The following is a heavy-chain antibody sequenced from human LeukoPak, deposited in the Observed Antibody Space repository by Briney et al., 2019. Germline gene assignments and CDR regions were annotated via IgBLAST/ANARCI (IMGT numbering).Heavy chain of an antibody. V-gene: IGHV4-34*01. Sequence: SETLSLTCAVYRESFSGYYWSWISQPPGKGLEWIGEINHNGSTNYNPSLKSRVTISVDTSKNQFSLKLSSVTAADTAVYYCARGRSIWSGYYGSGGQLRFDPWGQGSLVTVSS. CDR2: INHNGST. CDR3: ARGRSIWSGYYGSGGQLRFDP. D-gene: IGHD3-3*01. CDR1: RESFSGYY. J-gene: IGHJ5*02.